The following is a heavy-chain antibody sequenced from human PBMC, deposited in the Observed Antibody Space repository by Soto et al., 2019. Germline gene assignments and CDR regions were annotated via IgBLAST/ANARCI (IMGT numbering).Heavy chain of an antibody. Sequence: PGGSLRLSCAVSGFMLSSYAMTWVRQAPGKGLEWVSSISGSGGSTYYSDSVRGRFTISRDNSKKMLYLEMNSLKGDDTAVYYCAKDGSWGDHYYFDNWGQGTLVTVSS. CDR3: AKDGSWGDHYYFDN. V-gene: IGHV3-23*01. D-gene: IGHD2-21*02. CDR2: ISGSGGST. CDR1: GFMLSSYA. J-gene: IGHJ4*02.